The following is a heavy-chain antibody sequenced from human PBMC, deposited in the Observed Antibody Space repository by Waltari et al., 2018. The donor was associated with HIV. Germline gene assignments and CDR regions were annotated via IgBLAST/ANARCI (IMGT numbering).Heavy chain of an antibody. CDR3: ARGEDVSLTHLPPGFRLEV. V-gene: IGHV1-2*06. CDR1: GDRFTNYF. Sequence: LVQSASQVRAPGASVILSCKASGDRFTNYFLYWLRPAPGQGLDWLGRNNPDTGDTTYAPTFPTGVIMNRDTSAASTYMELTRLTAADTATYFCARGEDVSLTHLPPGFRLEVWGKGSLVSVSS. J-gene: IGHJ4*02. D-gene: IGHD3-16*01. CDR2: NNPDTGDT.